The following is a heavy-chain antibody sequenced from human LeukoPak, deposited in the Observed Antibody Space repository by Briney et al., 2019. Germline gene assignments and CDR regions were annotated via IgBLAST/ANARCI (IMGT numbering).Heavy chain of an antibody. CDR1: GFTFSSYS. D-gene: IGHD6-19*01. CDR3: ARLLEQWLVPGMDY. CDR2: ISSSSYI. V-gene: IGHV3-21*06. Sequence: TGGSLRLSCAASGFTFSSYSMNWVRQAPGKGLEWVSSISSSSYIYYADSVKGRFTISRDNAKNSLYLQMNNLRVEDTAVYYCARLLEQWLVPGMDYWGQGSLVTVSS. J-gene: IGHJ4*02.